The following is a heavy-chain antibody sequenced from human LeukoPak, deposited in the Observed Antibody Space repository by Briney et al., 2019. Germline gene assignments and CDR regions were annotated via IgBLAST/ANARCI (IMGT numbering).Heavy chain of an antibody. Sequence: GGSLRLSCAASGFTFSSSWMHWVRQVPGEGLAWVSRISRDGSITNYADSVKGRFTISRDNAKNSVSLQMNSLRTEDTALYYCTKDLSSQWFTDIRHYGMNVWGQGTTVAVSS. CDR3: TKDLSSQWFTDIRHYGMNV. V-gene: IGHV3-74*01. CDR2: ISRDGSIT. CDR1: GFTFSSSW. D-gene: IGHD3-22*01. J-gene: IGHJ6*02.